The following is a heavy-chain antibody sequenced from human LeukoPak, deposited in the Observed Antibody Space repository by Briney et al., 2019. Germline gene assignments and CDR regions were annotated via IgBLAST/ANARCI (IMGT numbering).Heavy chain of an antibody. Sequence: PGGSLRLSCAASGFTFSSYGMSWVRQAPGKGLEWVSYISSSGSTIYYADSVKGRFTISRDNAKNSLYLQMNSLRAEDTAVYYCAREPRSYGFDYWGQGTLVTVSS. V-gene: IGHV3-48*04. CDR2: ISSSGSTI. CDR1: GFTFSSYG. J-gene: IGHJ4*02. D-gene: IGHD1-26*01. CDR3: AREPRSYGFDY.